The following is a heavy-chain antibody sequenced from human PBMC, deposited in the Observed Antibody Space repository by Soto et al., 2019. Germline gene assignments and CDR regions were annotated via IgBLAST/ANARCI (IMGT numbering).Heavy chain of an antibody. CDR1: GYIFTGYG. CDR2: ISPDNGHT. CDR3: ARGGSGYHTGRGFAGTMDV. V-gene: IGHV1-18*04. J-gene: IGHJ6*02. D-gene: IGHD3-22*01. Sequence: QAQVVQSGDEVKKPGASVKVSCKASGYIFTGYGISWVRQAPGQGLEWMGWISPDNGHTEFAQRLQGRLTLTTDTSTSKAFMELSNLRSDDTAVYYCARGGSGYHTGRGFAGTMDVWGQGTTVTVSS.